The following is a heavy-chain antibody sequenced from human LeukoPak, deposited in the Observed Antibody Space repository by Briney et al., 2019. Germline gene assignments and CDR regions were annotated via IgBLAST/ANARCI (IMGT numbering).Heavy chain of an antibody. CDR2: INHSGST. D-gene: IGHD3-10*01. CDR3: ARHEARSYYGSGSYYPNAFDI. V-gene: IGHV4-34*01. J-gene: IGHJ3*02. CDR1: GGSFSGYY. Sequence: SETLSLTCAVYGGSFSGYYWSWIRQPPGKGLEWIGEINHSGSTNYNPSLKSRVTISVDTYKNQFSLKLSSVTAADTAVYYCARHEARSYYGSGSYYPNAFDIWGQGTMVTVSS.